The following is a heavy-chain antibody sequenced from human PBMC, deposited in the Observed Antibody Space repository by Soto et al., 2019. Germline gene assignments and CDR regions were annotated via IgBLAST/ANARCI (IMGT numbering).Heavy chain of an antibody. CDR2: VSGRGGSA. V-gene: IGHV3-23*01. Sequence: EVQLLESGGGLVQRGGSLRLSCAASGFVFNNYAMTWVRQAPGKGLEWVARVSGRGGSAYYADSVKGRLTISRDNSNNTLYLQMTNVRGEDTAVYYCVRRAGGAVFWYYDLWGRGTLVSVFS. CDR3: VRRAGGAVFWYYDL. CDR1: GFVFNNYA. D-gene: IGHD4-17*01. J-gene: IGHJ2*01.